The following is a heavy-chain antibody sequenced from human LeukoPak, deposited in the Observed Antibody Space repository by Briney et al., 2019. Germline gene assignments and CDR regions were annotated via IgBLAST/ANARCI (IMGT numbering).Heavy chain of an antibody. V-gene: IGHV4-59*01. Sequence: TSETLSLTCTVSGDSISSYYWSWLRQPPGKGLEWIGYIYYSGSTNYNPSLKSRVNISVEKCKKQFSLKLSSVTAADTAVYYCARTTEGYCSRTSCYGGDYYYYMDVWGKGTTVTVSS. CDR2: IYYSGST. CDR3: ARTTEGYCSRTSCYGGDYYYYMDV. D-gene: IGHD2-2*01. J-gene: IGHJ6*03. CDR1: GDSISSYY.